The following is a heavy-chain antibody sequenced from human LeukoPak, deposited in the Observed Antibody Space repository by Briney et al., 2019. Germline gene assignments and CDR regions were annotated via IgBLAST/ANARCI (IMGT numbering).Heavy chain of an antibody. CDR3: ARGGSTEGWFDP. Sequence: PSETLSLTCTVSGGSISSYYWSWIRQPPGKGLEWIGYIYYSGSTNYNPSLKSRVTISVDTSKNQFSLKLSSVTAADTAVYYCARGGSTEGWFDPWGQGTLVTVSS. D-gene: IGHD2-2*01. CDR1: GGSISSYY. CDR2: IYYSGST. J-gene: IGHJ5*02. V-gene: IGHV4-59*01.